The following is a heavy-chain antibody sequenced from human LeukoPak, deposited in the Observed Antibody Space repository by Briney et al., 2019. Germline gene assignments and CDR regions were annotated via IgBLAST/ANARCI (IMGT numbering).Heavy chain of an antibody. CDR3: ARDIDPYYQSTFDY. Sequence: GASVKVSCKASGYTFTGYYMHWVRQAPGQGLEWMGWINPNSGGTNYAQKLQGRVTMTTDTSTSTAYMELRSLRSDDTAVYYCARDIDPYYQSTFDYWGQGTLVTVSS. CDR1: GYTFTGYY. CDR2: INPNSGGT. J-gene: IGHJ4*02. V-gene: IGHV1-2*02. D-gene: IGHD3-22*01.